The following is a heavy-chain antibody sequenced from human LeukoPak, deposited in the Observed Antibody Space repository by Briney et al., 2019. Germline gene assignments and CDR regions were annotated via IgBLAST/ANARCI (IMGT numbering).Heavy chain of an antibody. CDR3: AMVLRTAMVMYYFDY. Sequence: GSSVKVSCKASGGTFSSYAISWVRQAPGQGLEWMGGIIPIFGTANYAQKFQGRVTITADESTSTAYMELSSLRSEDTAVYYCAMVLRTAMVMYYFDYWGQGTLVTVSP. V-gene: IGHV1-69*01. D-gene: IGHD5-18*01. J-gene: IGHJ4*02. CDR1: GGTFSSYA. CDR2: IIPIFGTA.